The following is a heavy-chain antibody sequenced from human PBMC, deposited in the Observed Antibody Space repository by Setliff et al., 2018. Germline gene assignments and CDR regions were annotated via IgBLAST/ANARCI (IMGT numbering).Heavy chain of an antibody. Sequence: SETLSLTCTVSGGSISSGSYYWSWIRQPAGKGLEWIGHIYTSGSTNYNPSLKSRVTISVDTSKNQFSLKLSSVTAADTAVYYCARKDSSSWSCDYWGQGTLVTVSS. CDR2: IYTSGST. CDR1: GGSISSGSYY. CDR3: ARKDSSSWSCDY. V-gene: IGHV4-61*09. D-gene: IGHD6-13*01. J-gene: IGHJ4*02.